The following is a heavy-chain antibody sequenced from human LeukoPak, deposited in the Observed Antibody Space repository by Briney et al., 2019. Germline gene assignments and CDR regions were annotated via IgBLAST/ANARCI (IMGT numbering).Heavy chain of an antibody. D-gene: IGHD1-26*01. Sequence: KPSETLSLTCAVYGGSFSGYYWSWIRQPPGKGLEWIGEINHSGSTNYNPSLKSRVTISVDTSKNQFSLKLSSVTAADTAVYYCARGGIVGATWFDYWGQGTLVTVSS. CDR1: GGSFSGYY. CDR2: INHSGST. V-gene: IGHV4-34*01. CDR3: ARGGIVGATWFDY. J-gene: IGHJ4*02.